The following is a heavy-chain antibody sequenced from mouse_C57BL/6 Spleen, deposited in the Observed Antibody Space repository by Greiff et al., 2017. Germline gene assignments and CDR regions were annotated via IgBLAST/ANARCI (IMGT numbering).Heavy chain of an antibody. D-gene: IGHD2-3*01. CDR1: GYSITSGYD. CDR3: ARIDDGYFDY. J-gene: IGHJ2*01. V-gene: IGHV3-1*01. Sequence: EVQLVESGPGMVKPSQSLSLTCTVTGYSITSGYDWHWIRHFPGNKLEWMGYISYSGSTNYNPSLKSRISITHDTSKNHFFLKLNSVTTEDTATYYCARIDDGYFDYWGQGTTLTVSS. CDR2: ISYSGST.